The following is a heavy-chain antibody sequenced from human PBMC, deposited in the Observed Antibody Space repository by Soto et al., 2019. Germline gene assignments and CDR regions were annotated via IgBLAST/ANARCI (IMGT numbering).Heavy chain of an antibody. J-gene: IGHJ5*02. V-gene: IGHV1-3*01. CDR2: VNAGLGNT. CDR3: ARGGYCSGGRCYIWFDP. CDR1: GYTFNAYA. Sequence: QVQLVQSGTEVKKPGASVRISCKASGYTFNAYAIYWVRQAPGQSLEWMGWVNAGLGNTEYAQKFQGRVTITRATSANTAYMDLTSLTSEDTAVYYCARGGYCSGGRCYIWFDPWGQGTLVTVSS. D-gene: IGHD2-15*01.